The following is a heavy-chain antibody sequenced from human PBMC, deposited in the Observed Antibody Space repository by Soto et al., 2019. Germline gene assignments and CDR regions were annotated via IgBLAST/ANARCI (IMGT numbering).Heavy chain of an antibody. D-gene: IGHD6-19*01. CDR3: ARRAGAVPGRIDF. CDR1: GDAISSYY. CDR2: IYYTGST. V-gene: IGHV4-59*08. Sequence: HVQLQESGPGLVKPSETLSLICTVSGDAISSYYWSWIRQPTGKGLVWIVFIYYTGSTNYNPSLKSRVTISVDTSKNQLSLKLSPVTAADTAVYYCARRAGAVPGRIDFWGQGTRVTVSS. J-gene: IGHJ4*02.